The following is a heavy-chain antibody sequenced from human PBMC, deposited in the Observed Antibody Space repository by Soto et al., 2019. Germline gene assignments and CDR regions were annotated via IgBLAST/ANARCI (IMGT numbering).Heavy chain of an antibody. CDR2: IYYSGST. V-gene: IGHV4-59*01. Sequence: SDTLSLTCTVSGGSLSSYYWSWIRQPPGKGLEWIGYIYYSGSTNYNPSLKSRVTISVDTSKNQFSLKLSSVTAADTAVYYCARDPPALSAFDIWGQGTMVTVSS. CDR1: GGSLSSYY. CDR3: ARDPPALSAFDI. J-gene: IGHJ3*02.